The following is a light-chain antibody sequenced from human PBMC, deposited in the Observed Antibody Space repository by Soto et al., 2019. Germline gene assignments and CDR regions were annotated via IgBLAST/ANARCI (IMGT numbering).Light chain of an antibody. CDR1: NSNIGADYD. Sequence: QSVLAQPPSVSGAPGQRVTISCTGSNSNIGADYDVHWYQQFPGAAPKLLIYGNTNRPSGVPDRFSGSKSRISASLAITGLQAEDEADYFCQSYDSGLSGVVFGGGTNLTVL. CDR2: GNT. J-gene: IGLJ2*01. V-gene: IGLV1-40*01. CDR3: QSYDSGLSGVV.